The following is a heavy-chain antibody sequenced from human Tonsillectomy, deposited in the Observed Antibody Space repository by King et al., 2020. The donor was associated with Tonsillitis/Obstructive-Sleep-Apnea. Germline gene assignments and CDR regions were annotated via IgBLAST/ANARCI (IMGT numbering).Heavy chain of an antibody. V-gene: IGHV4-59*01. D-gene: IGHD6-13*01. J-gene: IGHJ4*02. Sequence: QLQESGPGLVKPSETLSLTCTVSGGSISSYYWSWIRQPPGKGLEWIGYSYYSGSTNYNPSLKSRVTISVDTSKNQFSLKLSSVTAADTAVYYCAREGGKQQLAFDYWGQGTLVTVSS. CDR2: SYYSGST. CDR1: GGSISSYY. CDR3: AREGGKQQLAFDY.